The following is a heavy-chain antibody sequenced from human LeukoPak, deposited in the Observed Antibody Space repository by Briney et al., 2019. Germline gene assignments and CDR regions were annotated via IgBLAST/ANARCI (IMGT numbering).Heavy chain of an antibody. CDR1: GGSFSGYY. D-gene: IGHD3-10*01. CDR3: ARGGFSGAYDY. CDR2: INHSGST. J-gene: IGHJ4*02. V-gene: IGHV4-34*01. Sequence: PSETLSLTCAVYGGSFSGYYWSWIRQPPGKGLEWIGEINHSGSTNYNPSLKSRVTISVDTSKNQFSLKLSSVTAADTAVYYCARGGFSGAYDYWGQGMLVTVSS.